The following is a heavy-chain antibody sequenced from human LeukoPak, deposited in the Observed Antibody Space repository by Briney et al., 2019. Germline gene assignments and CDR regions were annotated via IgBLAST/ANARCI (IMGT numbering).Heavy chain of an antibody. V-gene: IGHV3-21*01. CDR3: ARDSPPYGDAFDI. J-gene: IGHJ3*02. D-gene: IGHD3-16*01. CDR2: ISSSTGYI. CDR1: GFTFSSYT. Sequence: GGSLRLSCAASGFTFSSYTMNWVRQAPGKGLEWVSSISSSTGYIYYADSVKGRFTISRDNAKNSLYLQMNSLRAEDTAVYYCARDSPPYGDAFDIWGQGTMVTVSS.